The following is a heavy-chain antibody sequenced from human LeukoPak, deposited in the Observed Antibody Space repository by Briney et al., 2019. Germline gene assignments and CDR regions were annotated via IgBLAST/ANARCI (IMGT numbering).Heavy chain of an antibody. CDR2: IYYSGST. CDR3: ARDRSTVTTRVYYGMDV. CDR1: GGSISSGGYY. Sequence: SETLSLTCTVSGGSISSGGYYWSWIRQHPGKGLEWIGYIYYSGSTYYNPSLKSRVTISVDTSKNQFSLKLGSVTAADTAVYYCARDRSTVTTRVYYGMDVWGKGTTVTVSS. J-gene: IGHJ6*04. D-gene: IGHD4-17*01. V-gene: IGHV4-31*03.